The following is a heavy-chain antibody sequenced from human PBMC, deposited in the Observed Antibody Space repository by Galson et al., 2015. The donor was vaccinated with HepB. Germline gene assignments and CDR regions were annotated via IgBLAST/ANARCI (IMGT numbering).Heavy chain of an antibody. J-gene: IGHJ6*02. CDR2: INAGNGKT. Sequence: SVKVSCKASGYTFTSYAMHWVRQAPGQRLEWMGWINAGNGKTKYSQKLQGRVTMTTDTSTSTAYMELRSLRSDDTAVYYCARTAATIYYYYYGMDVWGQGTTVTVSS. V-gene: IGHV1-3*01. D-gene: IGHD5-12*01. CDR3: ARTAATIYYYYYGMDV. CDR1: GYTFTSYA.